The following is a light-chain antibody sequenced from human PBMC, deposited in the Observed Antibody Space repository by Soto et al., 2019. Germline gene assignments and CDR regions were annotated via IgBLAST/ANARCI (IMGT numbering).Light chain of an antibody. CDR2: EVN. CDR3: SSYTSDTSPYV. CDR1: SSDVGGYNY. Sequence: QSSLTHPASLSGSPGQSITISCTGTSSDVGGYNYVSWYQLHPGKAPKLIIYEVNNRPSGLSNRFSGSKSGNTASLTISGLQAEDEGDYYCSSYTSDTSPYVFGTGTKVTVL. J-gene: IGLJ1*01. V-gene: IGLV2-14*01.